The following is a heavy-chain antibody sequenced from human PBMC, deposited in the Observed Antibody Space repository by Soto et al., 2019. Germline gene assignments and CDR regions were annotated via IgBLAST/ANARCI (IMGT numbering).Heavy chain of an antibody. CDR3: ERAGDSSSFDN. Sequence: ASVKVSCKASGGTFSSYAISWVRQAPGQGLEWMGRIIHILGISNYAQKFQGRVTSTADKSTSTAYMEGSSLISEDTGVYDSERAGDSSSFDNWGQGTLVTVSS. CDR2: IIHILGIS. J-gene: IGHJ4*01. CDR1: GGTFSSYA. V-gene: IGHV1-69*04. D-gene: IGHD6-6*01.